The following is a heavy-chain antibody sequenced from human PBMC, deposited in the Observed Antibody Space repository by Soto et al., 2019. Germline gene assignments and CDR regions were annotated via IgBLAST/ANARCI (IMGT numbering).Heavy chain of an antibody. Sequence: PSETLSLTCAVYGGSFSGYYWSWIRQPPGKGLEWIGEINHSGSTNYNPSLKSRVTISVDTSKNQFSLKLSSVTAADTAVYYCARALGYCSSTSCPDYWGQGTLVTVSS. CDR1: GGSFSGYY. V-gene: IGHV4-34*01. D-gene: IGHD2-2*01. CDR2: INHSGST. CDR3: ARALGYCSSTSCPDY. J-gene: IGHJ4*02.